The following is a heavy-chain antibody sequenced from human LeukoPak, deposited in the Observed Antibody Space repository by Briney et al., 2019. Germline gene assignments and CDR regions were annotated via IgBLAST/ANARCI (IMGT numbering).Heavy chain of an antibody. V-gene: IGHV1-2*02. D-gene: IGHD1-20*01. CDR1: GYTFTGYY. Sequence: ASVKVSCKASGYTFTGYYMHWVRQAPGQGLEWMGWINPNSGGTNYAQKFQGRVTMTRDTSISTAYMELSRLRSDDTAVYYCACPAYNWGGLDPWGQGTLVTVSS. J-gene: IGHJ5*02. CDR2: INPNSGGT. CDR3: ACPAYNWGGLDP.